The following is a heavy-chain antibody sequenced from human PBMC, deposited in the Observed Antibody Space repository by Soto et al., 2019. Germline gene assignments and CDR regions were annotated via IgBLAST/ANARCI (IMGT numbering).Heavy chain of an antibody. D-gene: IGHD3-10*01. V-gene: IGHV3-23*01. CDR1: GFTFSNYA. CDR3: AKDNRYYASSPSPGY. J-gene: IGHJ4*02. CDR2: ISGSGSGGATYYP. Sequence: EVQLLESGGGLAQPGGSLRLSCAASGFTFSNYAMSWVRQAQGKGLEWVSTISGSGSGGATYYPYYADSVNGRFTISSDSSKNTESLDINSLKAEDTAVYNCAKDNRYYASSPSPGYWGQGTLVTVSS.